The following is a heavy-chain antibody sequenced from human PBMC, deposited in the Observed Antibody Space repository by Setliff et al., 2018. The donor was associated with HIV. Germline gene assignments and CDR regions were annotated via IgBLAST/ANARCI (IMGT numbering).Heavy chain of an antibody. CDR1: GYSISSGFY. J-gene: IGHJ4*02. D-gene: IGHD2-15*01. Sequence: PSETLSLTCGVSGYSISSGFYWAWIRQAPGKGLEWIGTIYQSGTTFYNPSLKSRVTISVDTSKNHFSLKVTSVIADDTAVYYCGGAAPRSGQGTIDYWGQGIQVTVSS. V-gene: IGHV4-38-2*01. CDR3: GGAAPRSGQGTIDY. CDR2: IYQSGTT.